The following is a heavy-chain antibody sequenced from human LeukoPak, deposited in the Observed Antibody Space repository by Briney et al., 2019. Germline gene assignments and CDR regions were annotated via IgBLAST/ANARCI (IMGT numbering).Heavy chain of an antibody. D-gene: IGHD6-19*01. CDR3: ARAYSSGRLRITYFDY. CDR2: ISSSGSTI. V-gene: IGHV3-11*01. CDR1: GFTFSDYY. Sequence: GGSLRLSCAASGFTFSDYYMSWIRQAPGKGLEWVSYISSSGSTIYYADSVKGRFTISRDNAKNSLYLQMNSLRAEDTAVYYCARAYSSGRLRITYFDYWGQGTLVTVSS. J-gene: IGHJ4*02.